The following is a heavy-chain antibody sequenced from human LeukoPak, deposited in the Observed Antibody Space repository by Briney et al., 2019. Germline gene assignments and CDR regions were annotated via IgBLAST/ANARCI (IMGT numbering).Heavy chain of an antibody. CDR2: IYYSGST. Sequence: PSQTLSLTCTVSGGSISSGGYYWSWIRQHPGKGLEWIGYIYYSGSTYYNPSLKSRVTISVDTSKNQFSLKLSSVTAADTAVYYCARRYYDSSGYGIWFDPWGQGTLVTVSS. D-gene: IGHD3-22*01. V-gene: IGHV4-31*03. CDR1: GGSISSGGYY. CDR3: ARRYYDSSGYGIWFDP. J-gene: IGHJ5*02.